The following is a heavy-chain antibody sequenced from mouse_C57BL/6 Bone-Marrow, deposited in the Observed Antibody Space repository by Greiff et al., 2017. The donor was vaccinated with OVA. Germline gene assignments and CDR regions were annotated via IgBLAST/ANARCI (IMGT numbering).Heavy chain of an antibody. D-gene: IGHD4-1*01. CDR1: GYAFSSSW. J-gene: IGHJ4*01. Sequence: VKLMESGPELVKPGASVKISCKASGYAFSSSWMNWVKQRPGKGLEWIGRIYPGDGDTNYNGKFKGKATLTADKSSSTAYMQLSSLTSEDSAVYFCAKYWNYAMDYWGQGTSVTVSS. CDR3: AKYWNYAMDY. V-gene: IGHV1-82*01. CDR2: IYPGDGDT.